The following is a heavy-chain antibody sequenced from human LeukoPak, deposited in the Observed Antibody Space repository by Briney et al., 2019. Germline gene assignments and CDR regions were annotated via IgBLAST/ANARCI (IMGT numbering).Heavy chain of an antibody. CDR2: ISISSSTI. Sequence: GVLRLSCAASGFDFITYSMNWVRQAPGKGLEWISYISISSSTIYYADSVKGRFTVPRDNAKTSLYLQMNSLRAEDTAVYYCARRDSGSRGFDSWGQGTLVTVSS. V-gene: IGHV3-48*01. J-gene: IGHJ4*02. CDR3: ARRDSGSRGFDS. CDR1: GFDFITYS. D-gene: IGHD3-10*01.